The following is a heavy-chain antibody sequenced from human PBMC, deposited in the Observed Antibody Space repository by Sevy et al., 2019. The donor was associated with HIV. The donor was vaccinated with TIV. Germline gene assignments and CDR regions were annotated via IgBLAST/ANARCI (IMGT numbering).Heavy chain of an antibody. D-gene: IGHD6-6*01. CDR2: IKSDESSA. Sequence: GGSLRLSCAASGFTFSNYWMIWVRQAPGKGLVWVSRIKSDESSATYADSVKGRFTISRDNAKNTLFLQMNSLRAEDTAVYYCEMRAGYSTLSDYWGQGTLVTVSS. V-gene: IGHV3-74*01. J-gene: IGHJ4*02. CDR3: EMRAGYSTLSDY. CDR1: GFTFSNYW.